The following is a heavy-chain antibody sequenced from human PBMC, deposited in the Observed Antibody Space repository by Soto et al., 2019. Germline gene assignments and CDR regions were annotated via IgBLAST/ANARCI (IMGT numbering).Heavy chain of an antibody. V-gene: IGHV4-39*01. CDR2: IYYSGST. Sequence: SETLSLTCTVSGGSISSSSYYWGWIRQPPGKGLEWIGSIYYSGSTYYNPSLKSRVTISVDTSKNQFSLKLSSVTAADTAVYYCARLQQWLVDWEMYYFDYWGQGTLVTVSS. CDR3: ARLQQWLVDWEMYYFDY. CDR1: GGSISSSSYY. J-gene: IGHJ4*02. D-gene: IGHD6-19*01.